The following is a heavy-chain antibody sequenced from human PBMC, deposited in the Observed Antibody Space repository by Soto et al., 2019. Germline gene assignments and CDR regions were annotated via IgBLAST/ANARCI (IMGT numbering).Heavy chain of an antibody. CDR3: AREAGVYGSGSYGMDV. Sequence: QVQLVESGGGVVQPGRSLRLSCAASGFTFSSYSMHWVRQAPGKGLEWVAVISYDGSDKYYADSVKGRFTISRDNSKNTLHLQMNSLRAEDTAVYYCAREAGVYGSGSYGMDVWGQGTTVTVSS. V-gene: IGHV3-30-3*01. CDR2: ISYDGSDK. CDR1: GFTFSSYS. D-gene: IGHD3-10*01. J-gene: IGHJ6*02.